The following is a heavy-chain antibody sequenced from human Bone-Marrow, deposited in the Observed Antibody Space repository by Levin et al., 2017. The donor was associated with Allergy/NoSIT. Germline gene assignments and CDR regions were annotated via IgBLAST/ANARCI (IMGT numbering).Heavy chain of an antibody. Sequence: PSETLSLTCTVSGGSISSYSWNWIRQPPGKGLEWIGYIYYSGSTDYNPSLKSRVTISVDTSKNQFALQLSSVTAADTAVYFCASSRYNYRNFESWGQGTLVTVSS. D-gene: IGHD5-18*01. CDR2: IYYSGST. J-gene: IGHJ4*02. V-gene: IGHV4-59*01. CDR3: ASSRYNYRNFES. CDR1: GGSISSYS.